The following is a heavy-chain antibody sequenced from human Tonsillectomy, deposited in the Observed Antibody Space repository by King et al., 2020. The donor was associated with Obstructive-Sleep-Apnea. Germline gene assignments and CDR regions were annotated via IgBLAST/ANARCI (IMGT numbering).Heavy chain of an antibody. CDR2: ISWDGGSA. CDR1: GFTFEDYA. V-gene: IGHV3-43D*03. D-gene: IGHD3-10*01. Sequence: DVQLVESGGVVVQPGGSLRLSCAASGFTFEDYAMHWVRQAPGKGLEWVSLISWDGGSAYYADSVKGRFTISRDNSKNSLFLQMNSLRAEDTALYYCTKGVGGSPRVRGVIIHYGMDVWGQGTTVTVSS. J-gene: IGHJ6*02. CDR3: TKGVGGSPRVRGVIIHYGMDV.